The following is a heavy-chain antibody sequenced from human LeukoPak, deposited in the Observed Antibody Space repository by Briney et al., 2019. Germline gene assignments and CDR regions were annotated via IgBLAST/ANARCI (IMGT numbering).Heavy chain of an antibody. V-gene: IGHV5-51*01. CDR3: ARGKYMGYYDSSGYYYP. CDR1: GYSFTNYW. J-gene: IGHJ5*02. D-gene: IGHD3-22*01. CDR2: IYPGDSDT. Sequence: GESLKISCKGSGYSFTNYWLGWVRQMPGKGLEWMGIIYPGDSDTRYSPSFQGQVTISADKSISTAYLQWSSLKASDTAMYYCARGKYMGYYDSSGYYYPWGQGTLVTVSS.